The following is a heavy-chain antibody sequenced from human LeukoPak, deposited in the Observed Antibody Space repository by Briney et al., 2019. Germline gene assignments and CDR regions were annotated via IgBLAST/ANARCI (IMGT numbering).Heavy chain of an antibody. Sequence: SETLSLTCTVSGGSISVYYWSWIRQPPGKGLEWIGYTYYSGSTDYNPSLKSRVTISVDTSKNQFSLKLNSVTAADTAMYYCARAGHDSDSNTFYYPFDFWGQGTLVTVSS. V-gene: IGHV4-59*01. D-gene: IGHD3-22*01. J-gene: IGHJ4*02. CDR3: ARAGHDSDSNTFYYPFDF. CDR2: TYYSGST. CDR1: GGSISVYY.